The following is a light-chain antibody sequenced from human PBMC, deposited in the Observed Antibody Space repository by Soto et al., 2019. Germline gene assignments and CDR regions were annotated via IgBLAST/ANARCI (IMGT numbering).Light chain of an antibody. J-gene: IGKJ5*01. CDR1: QSVLYSSNNKNY. CDR3: AEYYDRSLT. CDR2: WAS. V-gene: IGKV4-1*01. Sequence: MVINQNTNSLAVSLGERATINCKSSQSVLYSSNNKNYLNWYQQKPGQPPKLLIYWASIRESGVPDRFSGSGSGTDFTLTISSVQAEDVAVYYCAEYYDRSLTSGQRTRLVNK.